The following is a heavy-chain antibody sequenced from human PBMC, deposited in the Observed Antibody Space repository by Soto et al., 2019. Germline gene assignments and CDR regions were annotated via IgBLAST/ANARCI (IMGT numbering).Heavy chain of an antibody. J-gene: IGHJ4*02. Sequence: QVQLVQSGAEVKKPGASVKVSCKASGYSFTSHGISWVRQAPGQGLEWMGWVSGYNGYTNYAQKFQGRVTMTTDKATTTAYMELRSLTYDDTAVYYCSRELGAKVYSWGQGTLVTVSS. V-gene: IGHV1-18*01. D-gene: IGHD3-16*01. CDR3: SRELGAKVYS. CDR1: GYSFTSHG. CDR2: VSGYNGYT.